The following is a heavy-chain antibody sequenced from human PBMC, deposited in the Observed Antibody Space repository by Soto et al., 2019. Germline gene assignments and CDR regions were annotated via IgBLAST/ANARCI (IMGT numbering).Heavy chain of an antibody. J-gene: IGHJ6*01. CDR3: ARISEYPRQCSSNGCSNYYYGMDV. CDR1: GFSLSNARMG. D-gene: IGHD2-2*01. Sequence: QVLLKESGPVLVKPLETRSLTWPVSGFSLSNARMGVSWIRRPPGKAMEWLAHIFYTDETSYSTSPASRLIVAKDTFNCQVVLIMSDMAPGYTATYYCARISEYPRQCSSNGCSNYYYGMDVCGQGTTLTVCS. CDR2: IFYTDET. V-gene: IGHV2-26*01.